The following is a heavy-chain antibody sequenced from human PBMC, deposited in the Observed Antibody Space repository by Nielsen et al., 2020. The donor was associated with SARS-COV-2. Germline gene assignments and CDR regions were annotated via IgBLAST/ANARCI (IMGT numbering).Heavy chain of an antibody. J-gene: IGHJ4*02. CDR2: IYYSGST. Sequence: SETLSLTCTVSGGSISSYYWSWIRQPPGKGLEWIGYIYYSGSTNYNPSLKSRVTISVDTSKNQFSLKLSSVTAADTAVYYCARASWLRAQLGYWGQGTLVTVSS. V-gene: IGHV4-59*01. CDR1: GGSISSYY. D-gene: IGHD5-12*01. CDR3: ARASWLRAQLGY.